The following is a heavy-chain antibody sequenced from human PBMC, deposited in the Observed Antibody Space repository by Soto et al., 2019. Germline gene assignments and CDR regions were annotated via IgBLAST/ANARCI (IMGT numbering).Heavy chain of an antibody. V-gene: IGHV3-21*06. J-gene: IGHJ3*02. CDR3: AMGSYGAFGI. CDR1: GFTFSSYS. D-gene: IGHD3-16*01. Sequence: GGSLRLSCAASGFTFSSYSMNWVRQAPGKGLEWVSAISGSGGSTYYADSVKGRFTISRDNAKNSLYLQMNSLRGEDTAVYYCAMGSYGAFGIWGQGTMVTVSS. CDR2: ISGSGGST.